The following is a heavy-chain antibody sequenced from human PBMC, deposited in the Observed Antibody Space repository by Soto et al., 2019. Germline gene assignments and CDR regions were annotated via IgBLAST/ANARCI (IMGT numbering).Heavy chain of an antibody. CDR2: IHPSGST. CDR1: GGSLSDYY. D-gene: IGHD1-1*01. Sequence: QVQLQQWGAGLLKPSETLSLTCAVSGGSLSDYYWPWIRQSPGMGLEWIGEIHPSGSTYYNPSLRSRVTISVDTSKNQFSLKLTSLTAADTAIDYCARGRDEYKLGNVWGHGTTVTVSS. V-gene: IGHV4-34*01. CDR3: ARGRDEYKLGNV. J-gene: IGHJ6*02.